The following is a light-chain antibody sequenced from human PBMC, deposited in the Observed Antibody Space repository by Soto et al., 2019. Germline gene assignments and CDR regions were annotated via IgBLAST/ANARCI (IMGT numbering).Light chain of an antibody. CDR1: SSNIGNNH. V-gene: IGLV1-47*01. CDR2: KTN. Sequence: QSVLTQPPSASGTPGQRVTISCSGSSSNIGNNHLFWYQQLPGTAPKLFIYKTNHRPSRVPDRFSASKSGTSASLAISGLRSEDEADYYCAAWDDSLRVWVFGGGTKLTVL. J-gene: IGLJ3*02. CDR3: AAWDDSLRVWV.